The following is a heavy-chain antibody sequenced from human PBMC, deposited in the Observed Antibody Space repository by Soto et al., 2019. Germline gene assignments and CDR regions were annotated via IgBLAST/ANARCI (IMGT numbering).Heavy chain of an antibody. D-gene: IGHD2-21*01. Sequence: QVQLVPSGAEVKQPGSSVKVSCKASGGTFSSYAISWVRQAPGQGLEWMGGIIPIFGTANYAQKFQGRVTITADEPKSTGYMELSSLRSEDTAVYYCASGPNYCGGNAHWYFDLWGRGTLVTLSS. CDR3: ASGPNYCGGNAHWYFDL. V-gene: IGHV1-69*12. CDR2: IIPIFGTA. CDR1: GGTFSSYA. J-gene: IGHJ2*01.